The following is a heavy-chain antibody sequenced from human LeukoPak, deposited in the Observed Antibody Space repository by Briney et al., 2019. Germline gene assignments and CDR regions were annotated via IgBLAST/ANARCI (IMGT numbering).Heavy chain of an antibody. CDR2: IRSKAYGGTT. CDR1: GFTFGDYA. V-gene: IGHV3-49*04. CDR3: TSGWDYYGMDV. J-gene: IGHJ6*04. Sequence: SLRLSCTASGFTFGDYAMSWVRQAPGKGLEWVGFIRSKAYGGTTEYAASVKGRFTISRDDSKSIAYLQMNSLKTEDTAVYYCTSGWDYYGMDVWGKGTTVTVSS. D-gene: IGHD3-10*01.